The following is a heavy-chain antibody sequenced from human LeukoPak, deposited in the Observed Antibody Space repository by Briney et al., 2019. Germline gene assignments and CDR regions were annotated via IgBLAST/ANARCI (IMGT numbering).Heavy chain of an antibody. Sequence: ASVKVSSKPSRRLLIINGIAGVRQAPGEGVEWRGWIRNFDGDTKVAENLQGRVTLTTDTSTSTAYMELRSLKSDDTPVYYCVRARGCSNCLLTYGFDSWGQGTKVTVSS. J-gene: IGHJ3*01. D-gene: IGHD6-13*01. CDR3: VRARGCSNCLLTYGFDS. CDR2: IRNFDGDT. CDR1: RRLLIING. V-gene: IGHV1-18*01.